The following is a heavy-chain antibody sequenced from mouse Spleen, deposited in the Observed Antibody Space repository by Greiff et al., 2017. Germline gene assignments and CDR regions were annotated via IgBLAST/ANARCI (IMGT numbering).Heavy chain of an antibody. CDR1: GFTFSSYA. J-gene: IGHJ3*01. Sequence: EVMLVESGGGLVKPGGSLKLSCAASGFTFSSYAMSWVRQSPEKRLEWVAEISSGGSYTYYPDTVTGRFTISRDNAKNTLYLEMSSLRSEDTAMYYCARRTGWFAYWGQGTLVTVSA. CDR3: ARRTGWFAY. D-gene: IGHD4-1*01. V-gene: IGHV5-9-4*01. CDR2: ISSGGSYT.